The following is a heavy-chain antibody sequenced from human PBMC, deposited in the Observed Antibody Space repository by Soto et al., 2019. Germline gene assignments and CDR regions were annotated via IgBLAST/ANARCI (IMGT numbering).Heavy chain of an antibody. CDR1: GFTFSNAW. CDR2: IKSKTDGGTT. J-gene: IGHJ4*02. V-gene: IGHV3-15*07. Sequence: GGSLRLSCAASGFTFSNAWMNWVRQAPGKGLEWVGRIKSKTDGGTTDYAAPVKGRFTISRDDSKNTLYLQMNSLKTEDTAVYYCTTGLILTGPKDLDYWGQGTLVTVSS. D-gene: IGHD3-9*01. CDR3: TTGLILTGPKDLDY.